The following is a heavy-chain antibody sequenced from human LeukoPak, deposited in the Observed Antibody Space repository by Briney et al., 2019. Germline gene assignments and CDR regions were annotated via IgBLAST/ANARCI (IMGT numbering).Heavy chain of an antibody. D-gene: IGHD5-18*01. CDR1: GGSISSYY. CDR3: ARDVPTVQLWRTDAFDI. J-gene: IGHJ3*02. V-gene: IGHV4-59*12. Sequence: PSETLSLTCTVSGGSISSYYWSWIRQPPGKGLEWIGYIYYSGSTNYNPSLKSRVTISEDTSKNQFSLKLTSVTAADTAVYYCARDVPTVQLWRTDAFDIWGQGTMVTVSS. CDR2: IYYSGST.